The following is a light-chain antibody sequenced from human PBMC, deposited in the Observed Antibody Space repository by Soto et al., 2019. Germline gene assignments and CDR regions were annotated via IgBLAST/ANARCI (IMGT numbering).Light chain of an antibody. CDR3: QQSYSTPRT. CDR1: QSISNY. CDR2: AAS. J-gene: IGKJ1*01. V-gene: IGKV1-39*01. Sequence: DIQMTQSPSSLSASVGDRVTITCRASQSISNYLNWYQQKPGKAPKLLMYAASSLQSGVPSRFGGSGYGPDFSLTISSLQPEDFATYYCQQSYSTPRTFGQGTKVEIK.